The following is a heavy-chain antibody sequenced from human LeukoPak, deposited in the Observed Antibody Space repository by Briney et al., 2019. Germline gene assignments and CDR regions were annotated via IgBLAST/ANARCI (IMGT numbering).Heavy chain of an antibody. J-gene: IGHJ4*02. CDR1: GYTFINYG. Sequence: ASVKVSCKASGYTFINYGISWVRQAPGQGLEWMGWISAYNGNTNYAQKLQGRVTMTTDTSTSTVYMEVRSLRSDDTAVYYCATDRNARALDYWGQGTLVTVSS. CDR3: ATDRNARALDY. CDR2: ISAYNGNT. V-gene: IGHV1-18*01. D-gene: IGHD2-2*01.